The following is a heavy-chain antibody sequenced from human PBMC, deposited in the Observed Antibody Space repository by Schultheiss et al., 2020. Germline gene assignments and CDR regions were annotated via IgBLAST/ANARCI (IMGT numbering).Heavy chain of an antibody. J-gene: IGHJ6*02. CDR3: ARDRYSSSWYEACYYYYGMDV. CDR2: MNPNSGNT. CDR1: GYTFTGYY. D-gene: IGHD6-13*01. V-gene: IGHV1-8*02. Sequence: ASVKVSCKASGYTFTGYYMHWVRQATGQGLEWMGWMNPNSGNTGYAQKFQGRVTMTRNTSISTAYMELSSLRSEDTAVYYCARDRYSSSWYEACYYYYGMDVWGQGTTVTVSS.